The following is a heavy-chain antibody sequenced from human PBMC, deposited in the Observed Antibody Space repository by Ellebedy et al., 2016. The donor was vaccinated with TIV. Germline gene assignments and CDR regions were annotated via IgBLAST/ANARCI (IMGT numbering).Heavy chain of an antibody. CDR3: AKLHPAAAGRGRGS. CDR2: ILGNGGKT. D-gene: IGHD6-25*01. J-gene: IGHJ4*02. V-gene: IGHV3-23*01. Sequence: GESLKISCAASGLTFSISDMSWVRQSPGKGLWWVSSILGNGGKTYHADSVKGRFTISRDNSNNTLDLQMNNLRAEETAVYYCAKLHPAAAGRGRGSWGQGTLVTVSS. CDR1: GLTFSISD.